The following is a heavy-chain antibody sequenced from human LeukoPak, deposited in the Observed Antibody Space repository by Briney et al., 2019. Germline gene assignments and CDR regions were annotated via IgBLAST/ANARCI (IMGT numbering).Heavy chain of an antibody. V-gene: IGHV4-4*07. J-gene: IGHJ4*02. CDR2: IYISGTT. D-gene: IGHD5-12*01. Sequence: SETLSLTCSVSGVSISSYYWSWVRQTAGKGLEWIGRIYISGTTNYNPSLNSRVTMSIDTSKNQFSLKLTSVTAADTGVYYCARTGGYDYHIDHWGQGTEVTVSS. CDR3: ARTGGYDYHIDH. CDR1: GVSISSYY.